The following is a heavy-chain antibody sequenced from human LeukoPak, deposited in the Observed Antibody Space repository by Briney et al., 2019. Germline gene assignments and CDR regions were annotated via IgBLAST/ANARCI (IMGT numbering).Heavy chain of an antibody. V-gene: IGHV4-59*08. D-gene: IGHD1-26*01. CDR3: ARSSGSYPVHI. CDR1: GGSISSYY. Sequence: PETLSLTCTVSGGSISSYYWSWIRQPPGKGLEWIGYIYYSGSTNYNPSLKSRVTISVDTSKNQFSLKLSSVTAADTAVYYCARSSGSYPVHIWGQGTMVTVSS. CDR2: IYYSGST. J-gene: IGHJ3*02.